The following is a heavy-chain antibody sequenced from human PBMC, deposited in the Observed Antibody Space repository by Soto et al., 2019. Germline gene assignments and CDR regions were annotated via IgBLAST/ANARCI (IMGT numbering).Heavy chain of an antibody. CDR2: IYPGDSDT. J-gene: IGHJ4*02. Sequence: GESLKISCKGSGYSFTSYWIGWVRQMPGKGLEWMGIIYPGDSDTRYSPSFQGQVTISADKSISTAYLQWSSLKASDTAMYYCASTPGIAVAGTWYYFDYWGQGTLVTVSS. D-gene: IGHD6-19*01. V-gene: IGHV5-51*01. CDR1: GYSFTSYW. CDR3: ASTPGIAVAGTWYYFDY.